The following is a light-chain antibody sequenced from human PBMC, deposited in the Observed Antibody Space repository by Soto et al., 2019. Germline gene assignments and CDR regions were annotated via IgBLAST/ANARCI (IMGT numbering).Light chain of an antibody. Sequence: EIVMTQSPATLSVSPGERATLSCRASQSVSSNLAWYQQKPGQAPRLLIYGASTRATGIPARFSGSGSGTXXXXXXXXXXSXXFXVXYXXQYNNWPYTFGQGTKLEIK. J-gene: IGKJ2*01. CDR1: QSVSSN. CDR2: GAS. V-gene: IGKV3-15*01. CDR3: XQYNNWPYT.